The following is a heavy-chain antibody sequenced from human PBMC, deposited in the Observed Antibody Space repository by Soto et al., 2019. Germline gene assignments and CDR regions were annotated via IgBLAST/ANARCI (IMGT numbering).Heavy chain of an antibody. V-gene: IGHV4-31*03. J-gene: IGHJ4*02. CDR1: GGSISSGGYY. CDR2: IYYSGST. CDR3: ARGEPTQLVLPPTMFAY. D-gene: IGHD6-6*01. Sequence: QVQLQESGPGLVKPSQTLSLTCTVSGGSISSGGYYWSWIRQHPGKGLEWIGYIYYSGSTYSNPSLTSRVTISVDTSKNQFSLKLSSVTAADTAVYYCARGEPTQLVLPPTMFAYWGQGTLVTVSS.